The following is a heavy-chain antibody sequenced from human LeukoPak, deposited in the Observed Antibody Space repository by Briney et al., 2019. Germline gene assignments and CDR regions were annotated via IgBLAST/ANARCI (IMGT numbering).Heavy chain of an antibody. Sequence: GGSLRLSCAASGFTFSSYSMNWVRQAPGKGLEWVSSISSSSSYIYYADSVKGRFTISRDNAKNSLYLQMNSLRAEDTAVYYCARVIAAAGYFDYWGQGTLVTVSS. D-gene: IGHD6-13*01. CDR2: ISSSSSYI. CDR3: ARVIAAAGYFDY. CDR1: GFTFSSYS. J-gene: IGHJ4*02. V-gene: IGHV3-21*01.